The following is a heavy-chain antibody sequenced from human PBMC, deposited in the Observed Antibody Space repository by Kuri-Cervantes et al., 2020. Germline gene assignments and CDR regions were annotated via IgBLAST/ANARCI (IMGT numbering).Heavy chain of an antibody. V-gene: IGHV1-69*02. Sequence: SVKVSCKASGGTFSSYTISWVRQAPGQGLEWMGRIIPILGIANYAQKFQGRVMITADKSTSTAYMELSSLRSEDTAVYYCARGRWPNWGVIDYWGQGTLVTVSS. J-gene: IGHJ4*02. CDR3: ARGRWPNWGVIDY. D-gene: IGHD3-16*01. CDR1: GGTFSSYT. CDR2: IIPILGIA.